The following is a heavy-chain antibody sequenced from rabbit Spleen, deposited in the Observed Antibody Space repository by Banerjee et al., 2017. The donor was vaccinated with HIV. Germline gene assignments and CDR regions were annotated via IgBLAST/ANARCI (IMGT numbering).Heavy chain of an antibody. D-gene: IGHD1-1*01. CDR1: GVSFSSSSY. Sequence: QSLEESGGDLVKPGASLTLTCTASGVSFSSSSYMCWVRQAPGKGLEWIACIDAGSSGFTYFASWAKGRFTISKTSSTTVTLQMTSLTAADTATYFCVRDSDNSSGFDWLDLWGPGTLVTVS. CDR3: VRDSDNSSGFDWLDL. CDR2: IDAGSSGFT. J-gene: IGHJ5*01. V-gene: IGHV1S40*01.